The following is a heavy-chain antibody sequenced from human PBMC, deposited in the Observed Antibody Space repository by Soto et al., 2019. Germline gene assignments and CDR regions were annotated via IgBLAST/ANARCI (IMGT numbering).Heavy chain of an antibody. D-gene: IGHD3-10*01. CDR3: ARAYYYGSGSLYYYYYGMDV. J-gene: IGHJ6*02. CDR2: IYYSGST. CDR1: GGSISRDY. V-gene: IGHV4-59*01. Sequence: SETLSLNCTVSGGSISRDYWSWIRQPPGKGLEWIGYIYYSGSTNYNPSLKSRVTISVDTSKNQFSLKLSSVTAADTAVYYCARAYYYGSGSLYYYYYGMDVWGQGTTVTVS.